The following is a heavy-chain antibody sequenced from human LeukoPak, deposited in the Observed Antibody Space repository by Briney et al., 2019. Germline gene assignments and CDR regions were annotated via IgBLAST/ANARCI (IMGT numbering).Heavy chain of an antibody. CDR1: GFAFSSLY. CDR2: INIDGSST. Sequence: GGSLRLSCAASGFAFSSLYMHWVRQAPGKGLVWVSRINIDGSSTTYADSVKGRFTITRDNTKNTLYLQMNSLRAEDTAVYYCARAITLSRSPAYWGQGTLVTVSS. V-gene: IGHV3-74*01. CDR3: ARAITLSRSPAY. J-gene: IGHJ4*02. D-gene: IGHD1-14*01.